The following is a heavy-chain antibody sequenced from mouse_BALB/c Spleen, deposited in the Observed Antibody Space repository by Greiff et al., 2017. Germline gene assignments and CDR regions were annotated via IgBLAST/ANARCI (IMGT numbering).Heavy chain of an antibody. V-gene: IGHV5-6-4*01. D-gene: IGHD3-3*01. Sequence: DVMLVESGGGLVKPGGSLKLSCAASGFTFSSYTMSWVRQTPEKRLEWVATISSGGSYTYYPDSVKGRFTISRDNAKNTLYLQMSSLKSEDTAMYYCTRLGAMDYWGQGTSVTVSS. J-gene: IGHJ4*01. CDR3: TRLGAMDY. CDR1: GFTFSSYT. CDR2: ISSGGSYT.